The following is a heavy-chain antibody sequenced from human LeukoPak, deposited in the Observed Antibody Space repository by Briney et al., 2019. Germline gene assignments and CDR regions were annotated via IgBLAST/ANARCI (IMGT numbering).Heavy chain of an antibody. Sequence: GGSLRLSCAASGFTFSNYAMSWVRQGPGKGLEWVSATSGSGGGTNYGDSVKGRFTISRDNSKNTLYLQMNSLRVEDTAVYFCARNDRYSSSPRYYFDYWGQGTLVAVSS. CDR1: GFTFSNYA. CDR2: TSGSGGGT. D-gene: IGHD6-13*01. J-gene: IGHJ4*02. V-gene: IGHV3-23*01. CDR3: ARNDRYSSSPRYYFDY.